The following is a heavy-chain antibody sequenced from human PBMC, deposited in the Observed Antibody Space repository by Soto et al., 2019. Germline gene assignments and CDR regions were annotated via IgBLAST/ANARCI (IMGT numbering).Heavy chain of an antibody. V-gene: IGHV3-7*01. CDR2: IKQDGSEK. J-gene: IGHJ5*02. CDR3: ARRVCVDSSCYPGYDSWLDP. CDR1: GFTFSSYW. D-gene: IGHD6-19*01. Sequence: GGSLRLSCAASGFTFSSYWMSWVLQAPGKGLEWVANIKQDGSEKYYVDSVKGRFTISRDNAKNSLYLQMNSLRAEDTAVYYCARRVCVDSSCYPGYDSWLDPWGQGILVTVSS.